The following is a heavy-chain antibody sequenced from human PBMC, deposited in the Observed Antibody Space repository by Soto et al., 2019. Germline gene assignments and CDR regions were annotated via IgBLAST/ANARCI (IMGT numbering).Heavy chain of an antibody. Sequence: PGGSLRLSCAASGFTFSSYEMNWVRQAPGKGLEWVSYISSSGSTIYYADSVKGRFTISRDNAKNSLYLQMNSLRAEDTAVYYCARQQGFGVVPRAAYYYGMDVWGQGTTVTVSS. J-gene: IGHJ6*02. D-gene: IGHD3-3*01. CDR1: GFTFSSYE. CDR2: ISSSGSTI. V-gene: IGHV3-48*03. CDR3: ARQQGFGVVPRAAYYYGMDV.